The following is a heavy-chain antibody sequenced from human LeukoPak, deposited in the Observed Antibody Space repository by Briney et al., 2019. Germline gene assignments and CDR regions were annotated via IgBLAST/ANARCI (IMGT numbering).Heavy chain of an antibody. CDR3: ARAARDGYPRPYWYFDL. Sequence: SETLSLTCAVYGGSFGGYYWSWIRQPPGKGLEWIGEINHSGSTNYNPSLKSRVTISVDTSKNQFSLKLSSVTAADTAVYYCARAARDGYPRPYWYFDLWGRGTLVTVSS. CDR1: GGSFGGYY. CDR2: INHSGST. D-gene: IGHD5-12*01. V-gene: IGHV4-34*01. J-gene: IGHJ2*01.